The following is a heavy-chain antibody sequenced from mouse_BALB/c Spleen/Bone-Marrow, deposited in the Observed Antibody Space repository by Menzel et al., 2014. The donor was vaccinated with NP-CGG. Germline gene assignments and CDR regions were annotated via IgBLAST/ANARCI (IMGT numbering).Heavy chain of an antibody. CDR2: IYPSDSYT. D-gene: IGHD1-1*01. J-gene: IGHJ3*01. CDR3: TRVRGYGSRAWFAY. V-gene: IGHV1-69*02. Sequence: QVQLQQSGAELVRPGASVKLSCKASGYTFTSYWINWVKQRPGQGLEWIGNIYPSDSYTNYNQKFMDKATLTVDKSSSTAYMQLSSPTSEDSAVYYCTRVRGYGSRAWFAYWGQGTLVTVSA. CDR1: GYTFTSYW.